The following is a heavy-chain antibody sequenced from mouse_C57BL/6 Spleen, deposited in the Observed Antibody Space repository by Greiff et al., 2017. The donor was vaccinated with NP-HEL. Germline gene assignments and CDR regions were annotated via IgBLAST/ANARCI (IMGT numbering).Heavy chain of an antibody. V-gene: IGHV1-82*01. CDR3: ARAGSSYGYFDV. J-gene: IGHJ1*03. CDR2: IYPGDGDP. D-gene: IGHD1-1*01. Sequence: VQLQQSGPELVKPGASVKISCKASGYAFSSSWMNWVKQRPGKGLEWIGRIYPGDGDPNYNGKFKGKATLTADKSSSPAYMQLSSLTSEDSEVYFCARAGSSYGYFDVWGTGTTVTVSS. CDR1: GYAFSSSW.